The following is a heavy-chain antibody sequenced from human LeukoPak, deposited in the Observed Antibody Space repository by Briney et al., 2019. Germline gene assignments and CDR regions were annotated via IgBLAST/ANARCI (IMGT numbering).Heavy chain of an antibody. J-gene: IGHJ6*03. CDR2: IRYDGSNK. V-gene: IGHV3-30*02. D-gene: IGHD3-10*01. CDR1: GYTFTGYY. Sequence: SCKASGYTFTGYYMHWVRQAPGKGLEWVAFIRYDGSNKYYADSVKGRFTISRDNSKNTLYLQMNSLRAEDTAVYYCAKDGSITMVRGVIIRDLYYYYMDVWGKGTTVTISS. CDR3: AKDGSITMVRGVIIRDLYYYYMDV.